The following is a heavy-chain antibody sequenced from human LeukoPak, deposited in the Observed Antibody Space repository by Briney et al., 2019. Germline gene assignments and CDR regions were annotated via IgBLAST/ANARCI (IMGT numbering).Heavy chain of an antibody. CDR3: ARVPVRRHAFDI. CDR2: ISSSGSTI. Sequence: GGSLRLSCAASGFTFSSYSMNWVRQAPGKGLEWVSYISSSGSTIYYADSVKGRFTISRDNAKNSLYLQMNSLRAEDTAVYYCARVPVRRHAFDIWGQGTMVTVSS. V-gene: IGHV3-48*04. J-gene: IGHJ3*02. D-gene: IGHD4-17*01. CDR1: GFTFSSYS.